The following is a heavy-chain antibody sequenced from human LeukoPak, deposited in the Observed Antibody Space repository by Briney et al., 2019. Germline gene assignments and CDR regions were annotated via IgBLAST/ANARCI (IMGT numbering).Heavy chain of an antibody. V-gene: IGHV4-31*03. D-gene: IGHD3-9*01. CDR2: ISYSGGT. Sequence: PSQTLSLTCTVSGVSISSDGYYWSWVRQHPEKGLVWIGYISYSGGTLYNPSLKSRVAMSIDTSKNQFSLRLRSVTAADTAVYYCAEDRGLVGERYSYQFYGMDVWGQGTAVTVSS. CDR1: GVSISSDGYY. J-gene: IGHJ6*01. CDR3: AEDRGLVGERYSYQFYGMDV.